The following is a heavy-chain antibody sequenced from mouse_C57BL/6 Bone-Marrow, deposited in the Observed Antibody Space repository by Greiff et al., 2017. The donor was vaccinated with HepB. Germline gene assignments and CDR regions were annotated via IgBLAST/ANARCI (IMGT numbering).Heavy chain of an antibody. V-gene: IGHV5-4*01. D-gene: IGHD1-1*01. CDR3: ARGDYYGYYYAMDY. J-gene: IGHJ4*01. CDR1: GFTFSSYA. CDR2: ISDGGSYT. Sequence: EVHLVESGGGLVKPGGSLKLSCAASGFTFSSYAMSWVRQTPEKRLEWVATISDGGSYTYYPDNGKGRFTISRDNAKNNLYLQMSHLKSEDTAMYYCARGDYYGYYYAMDYWGQGTSVTVSS.